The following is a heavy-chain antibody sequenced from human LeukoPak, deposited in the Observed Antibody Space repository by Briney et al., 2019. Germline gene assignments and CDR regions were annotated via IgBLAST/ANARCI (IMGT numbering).Heavy chain of an antibody. D-gene: IGHD3-10*01. CDR1: GGSTSSSSYY. V-gene: IGHV4-39*07. CDR3: ARGGRYYGSGSYYRWDFDY. J-gene: IGHJ4*02. CDR2: INHSGST. Sequence: SETLSLTCTVSGGSTSSSSYYWSWIRQPPGKGLEWIGEINHSGSTNYNPSLKSRVTISVDTSKNQFSLKPSSVTAADTAVYYCARGGRYYGSGSYYRWDFDYWGQGTLVTVSS.